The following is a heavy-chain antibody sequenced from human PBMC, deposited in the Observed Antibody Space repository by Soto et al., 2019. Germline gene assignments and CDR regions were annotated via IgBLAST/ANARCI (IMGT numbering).Heavy chain of an antibody. CDR3: ATIWTRRGYSYGYSHNWYDP. CDR1: GGSFSGYY. D-gene: IGHD5-18*01. Sequence: WESLTLSCAVSGGSFSGYYWSWIRQPPGKGLEWIGEINHSGSTNYNPSLKSRVTISVDTSKNQFSLKLSSVTAADTAVYYCATIWTRRGYSYGYSHNWYDPWGQGTLVTVSS. CDR2: INHSGST. V-gene: IGHV4-34*01. J-gene: IGHJ5*02.